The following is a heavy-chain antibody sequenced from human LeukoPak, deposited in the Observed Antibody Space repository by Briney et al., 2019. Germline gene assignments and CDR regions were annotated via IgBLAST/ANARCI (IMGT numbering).Heavy chain of an antibody. CDR2: ISVGGGST. CDR1: GFTFSSYV. V-gene: IGHV3-23*01. Sequence: GGSLRLSCAASGFTFSSYVMTWVRQAPGIGLEWVSTISVGGGSTYYADSVKGRFTISRDTSKNTLHLQMNSLRVGDTAVYYCVTRGTTGTKYLEHWGQGTLVTVSS. D-gene: IGHD1-1*01. J-gene: IGHJ4*02. CDR3: VTRGTTGTKYLEH.